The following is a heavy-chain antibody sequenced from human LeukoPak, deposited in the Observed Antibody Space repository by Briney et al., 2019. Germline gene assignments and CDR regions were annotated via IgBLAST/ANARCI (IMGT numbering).Heavy chain of an antibody. J-gene: IGHJ4*02. V-gene: IGHV4-4*07. CDR2: IYTSGST. Sequence: SETLSLTCTVSGGSISSYYWSWIRQPAGKGLEWIGRIYTSGSTNYNPSLKSRVTMSVDTSKNQFSLKLSSVTAADTAVYYCARDTAAAGPSYFDYWGQGTLVTVSS. CDR1: GGSISSYY. D-gene: IGHD6-13*01. CDR3: ARDTAAAGPSYFDY.